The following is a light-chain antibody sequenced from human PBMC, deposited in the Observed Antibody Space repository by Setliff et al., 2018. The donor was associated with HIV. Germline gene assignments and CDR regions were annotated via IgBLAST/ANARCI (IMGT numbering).Light chain of an antibody. CDR3: CSYAGSSTWV. CDR2: EVN. CDR1: SSDVGSYNL. J-gene: IGLJ3*02. V-gene: IGLV2-23*02. Sequence: QSALTQPASVSGSPGQSINISCTGTSSDVGSYNLVSWYQQHPGKAPKLMIYEVNKRPSGVSNRFSGSKSGSTASLTISGLQAEDEADYYCCSYAGSSTWVFGGGTQLTVL.